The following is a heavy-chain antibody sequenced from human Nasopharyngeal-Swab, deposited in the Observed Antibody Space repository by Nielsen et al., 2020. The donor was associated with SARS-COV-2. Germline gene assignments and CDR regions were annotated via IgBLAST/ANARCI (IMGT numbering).Heavy chain of an antibody. J-gene: IGHJ4*02. CDR2: IYYNGNT. CDR3: VRSSSWYYFDY. V-gene: IGHV4-39*01. Sequence: SETLSLTCTVSGDSIASNTFYWGWIRQPPGKGLEWIGNIYYNGNTYQNPSLKSRLTISVDKSKNQFSLQLSSVTAADTAVYYCVRSSSWYYFDYWAQGTQVTVSS. CDR1: GDSIASNTFY. D-gene: IGHD6-13*01.